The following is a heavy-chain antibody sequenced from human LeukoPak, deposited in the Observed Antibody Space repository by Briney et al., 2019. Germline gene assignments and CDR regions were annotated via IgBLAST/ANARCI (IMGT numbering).Heavy chain of an antibody. Sequence: ASVKVPCMASGGTFSSYAISWVRQAPGQGLEWMGGIIPIFGTANYAQKFQGRVTITTDESTSTAYMELSSLGSEDTAVYYCARASEYYDFWSGPDYYYYMDVWGKGTTVTVSS. D-gene: IGHD3-3*01. CDR1: GGTFSSYA. J-gene: IGHJ6*03. V-gene: IGHV1-69*05. CDR2: IIPIFGTA. CDR3: ARASEYYDFWSGPDYYYYMDV.